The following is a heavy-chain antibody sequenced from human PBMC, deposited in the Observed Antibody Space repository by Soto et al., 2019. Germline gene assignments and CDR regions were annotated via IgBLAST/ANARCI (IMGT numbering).Heavy chain of an antibody. CDR2: SRDRVSGYSP. CDR1: GFTLSDSY. D-gene: IGHD6-19*01. Sequence: EVQLVESGGGLVQPGGSLRLSCAASGFTLSDSYIDWVRQAPGKGLAWVGRSRDRVSGYSPIYAASVKGRFAASRDDSNNLVYLEMNSLTTEDTAVYYCVRDTYFSDSSAYTRCFDHWGQGTLVTVSS. CDR3: VRDTYFSDSSAYTRCFDH. V-gene: IGHV3-72*01. J-gene: IGHJ5*02.